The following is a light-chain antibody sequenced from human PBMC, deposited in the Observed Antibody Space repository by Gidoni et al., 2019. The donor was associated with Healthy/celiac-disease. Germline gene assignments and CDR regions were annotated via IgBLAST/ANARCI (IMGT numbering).Light chain of an antibody. V-gene: IGKV1-33*01. J-gene: IGKJ5*01. CDR1: QDISNY. CDR2: DAS. CDR3: QHYDNLPLT. Sequence: DIQMTQSPSSLSASVGDRVTITCQASQDISNYLNWYQQRPGKAPKLLIYDASDLETGAPSRFSGSGSGTDFTFTISSLQPEDFATYYCQHYDNLPLTFGQGTRLEIK.